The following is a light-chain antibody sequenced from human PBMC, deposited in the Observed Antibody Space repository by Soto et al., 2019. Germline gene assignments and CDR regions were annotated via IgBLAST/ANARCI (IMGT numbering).Light chain of an antibody. CDR1: QSIDSY. J-gene: IGKJ1*01. V-gene: IGKV1-5*01. CDR2: ETS. CDR3: QHYNSYSEA. Sequence: KLTQSPSALSASVGDRVTITCRASQSIDSYLAWYQQRPGKVPQLLIYETSILQSGVSSRFSGSGSGTEFTLTISSLQPDDFATYYCQHYNSYSEAFGQGTKVDI.